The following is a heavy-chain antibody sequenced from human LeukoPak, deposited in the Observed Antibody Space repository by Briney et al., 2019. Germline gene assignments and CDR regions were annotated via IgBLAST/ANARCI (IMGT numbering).Heavy chain of an antibody. CDR1: GFTFSSYG. Sequence: GGSLRLSCAASGFTFSSYGMHWVRQAPGKGLEWVAVISYDGSNKYYADSVKGRFTISRDNSKNTLYLQMNSLRAEDTAVYYCAKEGGTALGYWGQGTPVTVSS. CDR3: AKEGGTALGY. D-gene: IGHD6-13*01. J-gene: IGHJ4*02. CDR2: ISYDGSNK. V-gene: IGHV3-30*18.